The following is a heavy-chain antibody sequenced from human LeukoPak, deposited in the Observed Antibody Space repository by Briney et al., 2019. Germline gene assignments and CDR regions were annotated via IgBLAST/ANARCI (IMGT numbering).Heavy chain of an antibody. J-gene: IGHJ4*02. D-gene: IGHD6-13*01. Sequence: TGGSLRLSCAASGFTFSSYWMHWVRQAPGKGLVWVSRINNEESSTTYADSVKGRFTISRDNAKNTLYLQMNSLRAEDTAVYYCARGYSRNYRVDYWGQGTLVTVSS. CDR2: INNEESST. V-gene: IGHV3-74*01. CDR1: GFTFSSYW. CDR3: ARGYSRNYRVDY.